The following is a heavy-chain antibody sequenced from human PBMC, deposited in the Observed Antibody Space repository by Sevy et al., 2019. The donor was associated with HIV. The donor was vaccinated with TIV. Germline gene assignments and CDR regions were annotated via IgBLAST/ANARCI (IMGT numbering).Heavy chain of an antibody. D-gene: IGHD5-18*01. CDR1: GFAFSNYYA. CDR2: ISYDGSDK. J-gene: IGHJ4*02. CDR3: AKGGRSYGDSYFDH. V-gene: IGHV3-30-3*01. Sequence: GGSLRLSCAASGFAFSNYYAMHWVRQAPGKGLEWVALISYDGSDKYYADSVKGRFTISRDNSKNTLSLQMNSLRAEDTAVYYCAKGGRSYGDSYFDHWGQGTLVTVSS.